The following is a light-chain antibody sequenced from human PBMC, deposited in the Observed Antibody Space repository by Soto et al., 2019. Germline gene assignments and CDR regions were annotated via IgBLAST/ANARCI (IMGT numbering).Light chain of an antibody. V-gene: IGLV2-23*02. CDR3: CSYAGSSTA. Sequence: QSVLTQPASVSGSPGQSITISCTGTSSDVGSYNLVSWYQQHPGKAPKLMIYEVSKRPSGVSNRFSGSKSGNTASLTISGLQPEDEADYYCCSYAGSSTAFGGGTKLTVL. J-gene: IGLJ2*01. CDR2: EVS. CDR1: SSDVGSYNL.